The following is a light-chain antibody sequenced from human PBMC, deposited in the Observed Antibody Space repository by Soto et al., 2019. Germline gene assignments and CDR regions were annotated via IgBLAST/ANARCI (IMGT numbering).Light chain of an antibody. V-gene: IGKV1-5*01. CDR2: NAS. J-gene: IGKJ1*01. CDR1: QSISYY. Sequence: DIQMTQSPSTLSTSVGDRVTITCRASQSISYYLAWYQKKPGKAPKVLIWNASTLQRGVPPRFSGSGSEADFTLTLSSLQPDDFAAYYCQQYNRFSTWTFGQGTKVEIK. CDR3: QQYNRFSTWT.